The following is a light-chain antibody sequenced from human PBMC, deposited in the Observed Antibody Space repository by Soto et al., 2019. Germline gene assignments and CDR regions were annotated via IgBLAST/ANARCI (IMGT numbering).Light chain of an antibody. CDR1: SSDVGGYNY. Sequence: QSALTQPASVSGSPGQSITISCTGTSSDVGGYNYVSWYQHHPGKAPKPMIYDVSNRPSGVSTRFSGSKSGNTASLTISGLLAEDEADYYCSSYTSSSTLVVFGGGTKLTVL. CDR2: DVS. J-gene: IGLJ2*01. V-gene: IGLV2-14*03. CDR3: SSYTSSSTLVV.